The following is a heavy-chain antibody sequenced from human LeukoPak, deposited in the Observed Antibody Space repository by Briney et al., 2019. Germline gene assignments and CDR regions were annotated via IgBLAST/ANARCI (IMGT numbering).Heavy chain of an antibody. CDR3: ARERPSYYDILTGYYPRSLPYYFDY. Sequence: SETLSLTCTVSGGSISSYYWSWIRQPAGKGLEWIGRIYTSGSTNYNPSLKSRVTMSVDTSKNQFSLKLSSVTAADTAVYYCARERPSYYDILTGYYPRSLPYYFDYWGQGTLVTVSS. V-gene: IGHV4-4*07. J-gene: IGHJ4*02. D-gene: IGHD3-9*01. CDR1: GGSISSYY. CDR2: IYTSGST.